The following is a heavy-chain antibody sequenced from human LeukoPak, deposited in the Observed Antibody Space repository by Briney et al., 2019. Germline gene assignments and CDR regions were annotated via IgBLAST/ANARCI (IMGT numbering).Heavy chain of an antibody. D-gene: IGHD3-22*01. J-gene: IGHJ4*02. V-gene: IGHV3-23*01. CDR1: GFTFSSYG. CDR2: ISGSGGST. Sequence: HPGGSLRLSCAASGFTFSSYGMSWVRQAPGKGLEWVSAISGSGGSTYYADSVKGRFTISRDNSKNTLYLQMNSLRAEDTAVYYCAKDSAWYYDSSGLIEGDPFDNWGQGTLVTVSS. CDR3: AKDSAWYYDSSGLIEGDPFDN.